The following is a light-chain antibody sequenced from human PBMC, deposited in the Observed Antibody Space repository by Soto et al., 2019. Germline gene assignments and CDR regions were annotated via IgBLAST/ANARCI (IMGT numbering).Light chain of an antibody. Sequence: EIVMTQSPGTLSLSPGERATLSCRASQSVSGSYLAWYQQKPGQAPRLLIYGESSRATGIPDRFSGSGSGTDFTLTISRLEPEDFAVYYCQQYGSSPRTFGQGTKVDIK. J-gene: IGKJ1*01. V-gene: IGKV3-20*01. CDR3: QQYGSSPRT. CDR1: QSVSGSY. CDR2: GES.